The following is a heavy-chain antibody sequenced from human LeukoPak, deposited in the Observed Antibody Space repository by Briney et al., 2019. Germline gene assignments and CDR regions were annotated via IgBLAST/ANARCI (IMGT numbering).Heavy chain of an antibody. V-gene: IGHV1-46*01. D-gene: IGHD3-3*01. CDR2: INPSGGST. J-gene: IGHJ6*03. Sequence: PGASVEVSCKASGYTFTSYYMHWVRQAPGQGLEWMGIINPSGGSTSYAQKFQGRVTMTRDMSTSTVYMELSSLRSEDTAVYYCARASPGGTIFGVVAYYMDVWGKGTTVTVSS. CDR3: ARASPGGTIFGVVAYYMDV. CDR1: GYTFTSYY.